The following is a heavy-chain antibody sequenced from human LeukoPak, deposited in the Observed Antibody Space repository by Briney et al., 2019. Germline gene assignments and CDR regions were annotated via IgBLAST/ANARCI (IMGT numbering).Heavy chain of an antibody. J-gene: IGHJ4*02. Sequence: ASVKVSCKASGYTFTSYGISWARQAPGQGLEWMGWISAYNGNTNYAQKLQGRVTMTTDTSTSTAYMELRSLRSDDTAVYYCAREFYCSSTSCYSGGDYWGQGTLVTVSS. CDR1: GYTFTSYG. CDR2: ISAYNGNT. CDR3: AREFYCSSTSCYSGGDY. V-gene: IGHV1-18*01. D-gene: IGHD2-2*01.